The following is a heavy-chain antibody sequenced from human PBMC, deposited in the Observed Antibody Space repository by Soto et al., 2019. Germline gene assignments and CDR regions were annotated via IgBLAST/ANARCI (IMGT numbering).Heavy chain of an antibody. V-gene: IGHV3-23*01. D-gene: IGHD6-13*01. J-gene: IGHJ6*02. CDR2: ISGSGGST. CDR1: GFTFSSYA. Sequence: GGSLRLSCAASGFTFSSYAMSWVRQAPGKGLEWVSAISGSGGSTYYADSVKGRFTISRDNSKNTLYLQMNSLRAEDTAVYYCAKDTLGYSSSWYFNYYGMDVWGQGTTVAVYS. CDR3: AKDTLGYSSSWYFNYYGMDV.